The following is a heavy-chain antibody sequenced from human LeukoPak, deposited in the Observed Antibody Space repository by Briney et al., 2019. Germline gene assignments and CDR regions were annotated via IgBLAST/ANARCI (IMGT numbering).Heavy chain of an antibody. CDR1: GYTFTGYY. Sequence: SXXVSCKASGYTFTGYYMHWVRQAPGQGLEWMGRINPNSGGTNYAQKFQGRVTMTRDTSISTAYMELSRLRSDDTAVYYCARTYYYGSGSTDYYYYYYMDVWGKGTTVTVSS. V-gene: IGHV1-2*06. CDR2: INPNSGGT. CDR3: ARTYYYGSGSTDYYYYYYMDV. D-gene: IGHD3-10*01. J-gene: IGHJ6*03.